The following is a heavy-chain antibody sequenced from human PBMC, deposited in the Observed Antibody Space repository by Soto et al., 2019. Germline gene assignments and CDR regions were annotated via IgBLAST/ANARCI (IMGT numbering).Heavy chain of an antibody. V-gene: IGHV3-66*01. D-gene: IGHD5-18*01. CDR3: ARNGYNSGGGYFDY. Sequence: EVQLVESGGGLVQPGGSLRLSCAASGVTVSSNYMSWVRQAPGKGLEWVSVIYSGGSTYYADSVKGRFTISRNNSKNTLYLQMNSLRAEDTAVYYCARNGYNSGGGYFDYWGQGTLVTVSS. J-gene: IGHJ4*02. CDR1: GVTVSSNY. CDR2: IYSGGST.